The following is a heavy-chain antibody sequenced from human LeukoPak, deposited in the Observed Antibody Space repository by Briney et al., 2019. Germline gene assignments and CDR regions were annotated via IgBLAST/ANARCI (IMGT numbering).Heavy chain of an antibody. J-gene: IGHJ4*02. Sequence: GASVKVSCKASGYTFTAYYIHWVRQAPGQGLQWMGWIDPNSGGTNYAQKFQGRGTMTRDTSISTAYMELSRLRSDDTAVYYCAREGSTFFGVLNDWGQGARVTVSS. CDR1: GYTFTAYY. CDR3: AREGSTFFGVLND. CDR2: IDPNSGGT. D-gene: IGHD3-3*01. V-gene: IGHV1-2*02.